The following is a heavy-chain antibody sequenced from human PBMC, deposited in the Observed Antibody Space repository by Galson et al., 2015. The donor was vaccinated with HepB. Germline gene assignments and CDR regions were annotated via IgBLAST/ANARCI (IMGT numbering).Heavy chain of an antibody. Sequence: SLRLSCAASGFTFDDYAMHWVRHAPGKGLEWVSGISWNSGSIGYADSVKGRFTISRDNAKNSLYLQMNSLRAEDTALYYCAKDNDYGDYGGRGYFDLWGRGTLVTVSS. CDR3: AKDNDYGDYGGRGYFDL. V-gene: IGHV3-9*01. D-gene: IGHD4-17*01. J-gene: IGHJ2*01. CDR1: GFTFDDYA. CDR2: ISWNSGSI.